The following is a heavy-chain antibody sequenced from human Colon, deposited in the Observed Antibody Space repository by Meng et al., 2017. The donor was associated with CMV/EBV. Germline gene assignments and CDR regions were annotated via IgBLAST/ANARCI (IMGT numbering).Heavy chain of an antibody. J-gene: IGHJ4*02. CDR3: ARDTKGATTTCPFDS. Sequence: VLVEQSGGGFVMPWRSLRLACPSSGFTFSGYWMHCVRQALGKTLEWVSLIYSATTTYYPDSVKGRLIVSRDKSKNAVCLQMNRLRGEDTAVSYCARDTKGATTTCPFDSWGQGTLVTVSS. D-gene: IGHD1-14*01. CDR2: IYSATTT. CDR1: GFTFSGYW. V-gene: IGHV3-66*01.